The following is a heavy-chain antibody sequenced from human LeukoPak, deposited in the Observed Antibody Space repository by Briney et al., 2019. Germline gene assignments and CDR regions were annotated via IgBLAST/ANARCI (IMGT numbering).Heavy chain of an antibody. V-gene: IGHV3-74*01. CDR2: INNDGSST. D-gene: IGHD3-10*01. CDR3: AGKTSGAVPII. Sequence: PGGSLRLSCAASGFTFSSYWMHWVRQAPGKGLVWVSRINNDGSSTIYADSVKGRFTISRDNAKNTLYLQMNNLRDEDTAVYYCAGKTSGAVPIIWGQGPLVTVSS. CDR1: GFTFSSYW. J-gene: IGHJ4*02.